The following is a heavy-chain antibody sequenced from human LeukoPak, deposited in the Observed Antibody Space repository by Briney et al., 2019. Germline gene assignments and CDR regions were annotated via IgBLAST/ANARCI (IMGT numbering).Heavy chain of an antibody. Sequence: PSETLSLTCAVYGGSFSGYYWSWIRQPPGKGLEWIGEINHSGSTNYNPSLKSRVTISVDTSKNQFSLKLSSVTAADTAVYYCARLTVTRYYYYYYMDVWGKGTTVTVSS. D-gene: IGHD3-9*01. V-gene: IGHV4-34*01. CDR2: INHSGST. CDR1: GGSFSGYY. J-gene: IGHJ6*03. CDR3: ARLTVTRYYYYYYMDV.